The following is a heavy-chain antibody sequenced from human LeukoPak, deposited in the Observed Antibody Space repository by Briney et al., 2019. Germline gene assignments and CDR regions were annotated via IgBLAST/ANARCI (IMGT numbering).Heavy chain of an antibody. CDR3: ARDLGGYGDYGTNFDY. CDR1: GFNFSTYW. J-gene: IGHJ4*02. V-gene: IGHV3-21*01. Sequence: GGSLRLSCTASGFNFSTYWMTWVRQVPGKGLEWVSAISSSSSYIYYADSVKGRFTISRHNAKRSLYLQMNSLRAEDTAVYYCARDLGGYGDYGTNFDYWGQGTLVTVSS. CDR2: ISSSSSYI. D-gene: IGHD4-17*01.